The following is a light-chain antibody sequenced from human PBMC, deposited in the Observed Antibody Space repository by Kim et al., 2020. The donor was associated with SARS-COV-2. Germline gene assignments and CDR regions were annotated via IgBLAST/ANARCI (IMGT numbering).Light chain of an antibody. CDR3: CSYAGSSTWV. CDR1: NSEVASYNL. CDR2: EVS. Sequence: GHSITVSCTGTNSEVASYNLISWYQQHPVKAHHLRIYEVSKRPSGVSNRFSGSKSGNAASLTISGLQAEDEADYYCCSYAGSSTWVFGGGTQLTVL. J-gene: IGLJ3*02. V-gene: IGLV2-23*02.